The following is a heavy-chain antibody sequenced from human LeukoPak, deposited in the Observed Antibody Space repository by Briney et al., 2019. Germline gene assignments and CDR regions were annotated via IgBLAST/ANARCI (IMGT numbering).Heavy chain of an antibody. D-gene: IGHD5-12*01. CDR1: GGSFSGYY. J-gene: IGHJ4*02. CDR3: ARGYDAFDY. Sequence: LETLSLTCAVYGGSFSGYYWSWIRQPPGKGLEWIGEINHSGSTNYNPSLKSRVTISVDTSKNQFSLKLSSVTAADTAVYYCARGYDAFDYWGQGTLATVSS. V-gene: IGHV4-34*01. CDR2: INHSGST.